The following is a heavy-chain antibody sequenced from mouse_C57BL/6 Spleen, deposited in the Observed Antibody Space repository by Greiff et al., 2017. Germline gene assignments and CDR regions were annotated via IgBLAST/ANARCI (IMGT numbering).Heavy chain of an antibody. CDR1: GFSFTSYG. CDR2: IWGGGST. Sequence: VMLVESGPGLVAPSHSLSITCTVSGFSFTSYGVDWVRQPPEKGLEWLGAIWGGGSTNYHSALMSRLSISKENSKSQVFLKKNSLQTDDTAMDYCAKRNGSSFPADWGQGTLVTVSA. D-gene: IGHD1-1*01. J-gene: IGHJ3*01. V-gene: IGHV2-9*01. CDR3: AKRNGSSFPAD.